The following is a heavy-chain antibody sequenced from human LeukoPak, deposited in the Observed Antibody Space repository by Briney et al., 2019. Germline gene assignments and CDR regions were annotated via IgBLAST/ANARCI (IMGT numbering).Heavy chain of an antibody. CDR1: GFTVSSNY. CDR3: ATEGFRGVLFHI. V-gene: IGHV3-66*01. J-gene: IGHJ3*02. D-gene: IGHD3-10*01. CDR2: LYSGGNT. Sequence: PGGSLRLSCAASGFTVSSNYMSWVRQAPGKGLEWVSGLYSGGNTYYADSVQGRFTISRDNSRNTLYLQMNSLRVEDTAVYYCATEGFRGVLFHIWGQGTVVTVSS.